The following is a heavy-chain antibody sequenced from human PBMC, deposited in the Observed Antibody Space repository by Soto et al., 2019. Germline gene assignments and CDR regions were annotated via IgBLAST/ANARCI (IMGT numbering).Heavy chain of an antibody. J-gene: IGHJ3*01. V-gene: IGHV4-59*08. Sequence: QVQLQESGPGLVKPSETLSLTCTVSGGSISNYYWSWIRQPPGKGLEWIGYIFYSGSTNYNPSLKTRVTISVDTSKNQFSLKLSSLTAADTAVYYCARRWGGTFDFWGQGTMVTVSS. CDR1: GGSISNYY. CDR3: ARRWGGTFDF. D-gene: IGHD1-26*01. CDR2: IFYSGST.